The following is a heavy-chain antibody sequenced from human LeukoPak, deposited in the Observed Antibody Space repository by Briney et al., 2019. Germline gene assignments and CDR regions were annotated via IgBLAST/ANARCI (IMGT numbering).Heavy chain of an antibody. J-gene: IGHJ4*02. CDR2: ISDSGGST. CDR3: AKLPGRAADY. Sequence: GGSLRLSCAASGFTFSSYVMNWVRQAPGEGLEWVSGISDSGGSTYYTDSVKGRFTISRDNSKNTLYLQMNSLRAEDTAVYYCAKLPGRAADYWGQGTLVTVSS. CDR1: GFTFSSYV. V-gene: IGHV3-23*01.